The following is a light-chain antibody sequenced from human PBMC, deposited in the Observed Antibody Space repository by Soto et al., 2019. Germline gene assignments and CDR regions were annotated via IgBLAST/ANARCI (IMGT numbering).Light chain of an antibody. CDR1: QSVSGSY. Sequence: EIVLTQSPGTLSLSPGETATLSCRASQSVSGSYLAWYQQKPGQAPRVLICAASSRATGIPDRFRGSGSGTDFTLTISRLEPEDFAVYYCQEYGSSPPYTFGQGTKLEIK. CDR3: QEYGSSPPYT. J-gene: IGKJ2*01. CDR2: AAS. V-gene: IGKV3-20*01.